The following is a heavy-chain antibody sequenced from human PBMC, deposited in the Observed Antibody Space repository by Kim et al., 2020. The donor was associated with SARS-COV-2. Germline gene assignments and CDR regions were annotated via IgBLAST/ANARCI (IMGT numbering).Heavy chain of an antibody. CDR2: T. V-gene: IGHV4-31*02. CDR3: ARDSSGSLGY. J-gene: IGHJ4*02. D-gene: IGHD6-19*01. Sequence: TYDNPSLKSRVTISVDTSKNQFSLKLSSVTAADTAVYYCARDSSGSLGYWGQGTLVTVSS.